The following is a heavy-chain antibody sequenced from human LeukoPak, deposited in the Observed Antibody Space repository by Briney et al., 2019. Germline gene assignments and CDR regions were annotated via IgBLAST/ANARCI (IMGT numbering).Heavy chain of an antibody. Sequence: GGSLRLSCAGSGFTLSGSDIHWVRQAAGKGLEWVGRIISKRNNYATAYAASVKGRFTISRDDSKNTVYLHMDSLKTEDTALYYCSRLEDTSPIEVALDIWGQGTVVTVSS. D-gene: IGHD2-2*01. CDR2: IISKRNNYAT. CDR3: SRLEDTSPIEVALDI. CDR1: GFTLSGSD. V-gene: IGHV3-73*01. J-gene: IGHJ3*02.